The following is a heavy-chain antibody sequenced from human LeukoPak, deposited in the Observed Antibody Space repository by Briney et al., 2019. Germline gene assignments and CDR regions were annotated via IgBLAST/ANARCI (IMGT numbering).Heavy chain of an antibody. J-gene: IGHJ5*02. Sequence: GGSLRLSCAASGFTFSSYSMNWVRQAPGKGLEWVSSISSSSSYIYYADSVKGRFTISRDNAKNSLYLQMNSLRAEDTAVYYCARGRLGSAVAARDNWFDPWGQETLVTVSS. D-gene: IGHD6-19*01. CDR2: ISSSSSYI. V-gene: IGHV3-21*01. CDR1: GFTFSSYS. CDR3: ARGRLGSAVAARDNWFDP.